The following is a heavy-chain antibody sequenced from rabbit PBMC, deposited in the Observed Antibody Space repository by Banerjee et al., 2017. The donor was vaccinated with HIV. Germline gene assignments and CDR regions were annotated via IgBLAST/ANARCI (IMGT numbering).Heavy chain of an antibody. CDR1: GFSLSSSYW. V-gene: IGHV1S45*01. Sequence: QEQLEESGGDLVKPGASLTLTCTASGFSLSSSYWICWVRQAPGKGLEWIACINTGSSGKTGYATWAKGRFTISKTSSTTVTLQMTSLTAADTATYFCARDLAGVIGWNFNLWGQGTLVTVS. J-gene: IGHJ4*01. CDR2: INTGSSGKT. CDR3: ARDLAGVIGWNFNL. D-gene: IGHD4-1*01.